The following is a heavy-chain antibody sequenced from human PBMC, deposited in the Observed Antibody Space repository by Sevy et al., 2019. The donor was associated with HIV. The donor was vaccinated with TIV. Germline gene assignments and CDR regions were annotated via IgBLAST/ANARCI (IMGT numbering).Heavy chain of an antibody. Sequence: GGSLRLSCAASGFTFSNYWMHWVRQAPGKGLVWVSLINSAGSSTSYADSVKGRFTISRDNAKNTLYLQMNSLRAEDTAIYYCARVRVWGVGAGTWGQGALVTVSS. CDR3: ARVRVWGVGAGT. D-gene: IGHD1-26*01. V-gene: IGHV3-74*01. J-gene: IGHJ5*02. CDR1: GFTFSNYW. CDR2: INSAGSST.